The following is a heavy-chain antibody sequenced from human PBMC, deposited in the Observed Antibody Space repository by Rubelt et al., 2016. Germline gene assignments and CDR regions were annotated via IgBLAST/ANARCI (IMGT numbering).Heavy chain of an antibody. Sequence: QVQLVQSGAEVKKPGSSVKVSCNASGGTFSSYAISWVRQAPGQGLEWMGGIIPIFGTANYAQKFQGRVTITADESTSTAYMELSSLRSEDTAVYYCARGGAAAADDNDAFDIWGQGTMVTVSS. CDR1: GGTFSSYA. D-gene: IGHD6-13*01. V-gene: IGHV1-69*01. J-gene: IGHJ3*02. CDR3: ARGGAAAADDNDAFDI. CDR2: IIPIFGTA.